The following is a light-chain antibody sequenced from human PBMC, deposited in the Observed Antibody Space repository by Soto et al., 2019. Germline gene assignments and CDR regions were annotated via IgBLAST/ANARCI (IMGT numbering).Light chain of an antibody. CDR2: DAS. CDR3: QQYDNWPRT. V-gene: IGKV3-15*01. CDR1: QSVRSN. Sequence: EKVMTQAPATLSVSPGERATLSCGASQSVRSNVAWYQQKPGQPPRLLIYDASTRATGIPSRLSGSGSGTEFTLTISSLKSEDFVVYYCQQYDNWPRTFGQGTKV. J-gene: IGKJ1*01.